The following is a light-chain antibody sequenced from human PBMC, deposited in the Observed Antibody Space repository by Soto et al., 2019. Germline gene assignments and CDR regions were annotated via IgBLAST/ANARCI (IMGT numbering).Light chain of an antibody. CDR3: QQRSNWLT. Sequence: EIVLTQSPATLSLSPGERATLSCRASESVSSYLAWYQQKPGQAPRLLIYDASNRATGIPARCSGSGSGTDFTLTSSSLEPEDFAVYYCQQRSNWLTFGGGTKVDIK. V-gene: IGKV3-11*01. J-gene: IGKJ4*01. CDR1: ESVSSY. CDR2: DAS.